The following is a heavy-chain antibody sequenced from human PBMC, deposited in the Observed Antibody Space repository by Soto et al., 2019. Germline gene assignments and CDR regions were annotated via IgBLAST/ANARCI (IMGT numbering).Heavy chain of an antibody. CDR2: ISSSSSYI. D-gene: IGHD4-17*01. CDR3: ARDAGGLGDYEGDAFDI. V-gene: IGHV3-21*01. J-gene: IGHJ3*02. CDR1: GFTFSSYS. Sequence: EVQLVESGGGLVKPGGSLRLSCAASGFTFSSYSMNWVRQAPGKGLEWVSSISSSSSYIYYADSVKGRFTISRDNAKNSLYLQMNSLRAEDTAVYYCARDAGGLGDYEGDAFDIWGQGTMVTVSS.